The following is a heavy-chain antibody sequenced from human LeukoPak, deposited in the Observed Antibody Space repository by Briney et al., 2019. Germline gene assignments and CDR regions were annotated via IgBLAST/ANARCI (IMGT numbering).Heavy chain of an antibody. CDR3: ASTIAAAGLIDY. J-gene: IGHJ4*02. CDR1: GYTFTGYY. CDR2: INPNSGGT. D-gene: IGHD6-13*01. Sequence: ASVKVSCKASGYTFTGYYRHWVRQAPGQGLEWMGWINPNSGGTNYAQKFQGRVTMTRDTSISTAYMELSRLRSDDTAVYYCASTIAAAGLIDYWGQGTLVTVSS. V-gene: IGHV1-2*02.